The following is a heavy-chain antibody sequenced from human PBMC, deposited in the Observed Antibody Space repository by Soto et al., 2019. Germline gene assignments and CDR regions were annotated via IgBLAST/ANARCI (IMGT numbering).Heavy chain of an antibody. V-gene: IGHV1-46*01. D-gene: IGHD6-13*01. CDR1: GYTFTNYY. J-gene: IGHJ4*02. CDR2: INPSGGST. CDR3: ARGLAAGDY. Sequence: QVQLVQSGAEVMNPGASVKVSCKASGYTFTNYYIHWVRQAPGQGLEWMAIINPSGGSTNYAQKFQGRVTLARDTFTSTVYMELSSLRSEDTAIYYCARGLAAGDYWGQGTLGTVSS.